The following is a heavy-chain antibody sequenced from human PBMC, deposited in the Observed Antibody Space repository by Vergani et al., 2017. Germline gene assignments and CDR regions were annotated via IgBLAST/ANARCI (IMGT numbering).Heavy chain of an antibody. CDR1: GFTFSSYG. J-gene: IGHJ5*02. D-gene: IGHD6-19*01. Sequence: VQLVESGGGLVQPGRSLRLSCAASGFTFSSYGMHWVRQAPGKGLEWVAVISYDGSNKYYADSVKGRFTISRDNSKNTLYLQMNSLRAEDTTVDYCAKESGGWDNWFDPWGQGTLVTVSS. CDR2: ISYDGSNK. V-gene: IGHV3-30*18. CDR3: AKESGGWDNWFDP.